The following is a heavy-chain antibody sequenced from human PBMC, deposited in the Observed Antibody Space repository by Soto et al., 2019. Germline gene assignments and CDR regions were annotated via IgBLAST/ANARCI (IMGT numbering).Heavy chain of an antibody. CDR3: AKDRPTTSSSKMDV. CDR1: GFTFSTYA. CDR2: ISGGGDGT. J-gene: IGHJ6*04. Sequence: GGSLRLSCAASGFTFSTYAMSWVRQAPGKGLEWVSTISGGGDGTYYADSVKGRFTISRDNSKNTMYLQMDSLRAEDTAVYYCAKDRPTTSSSKMDVWGKGTTVTVSS. V-gene: IGHV3-23*01. D-gene: IGHD6-6*01.